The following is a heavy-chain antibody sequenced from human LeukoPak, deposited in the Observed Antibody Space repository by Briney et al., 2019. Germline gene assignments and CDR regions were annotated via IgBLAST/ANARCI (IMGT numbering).Heavy chain of an antibody. CDR3: AARYYDSSGYLFPDDY. Sequence: ASVKVSCKASGGTFSSYGISWVRQAPGQGLEWMGGIIPIFGTANYAQKFQGRVTITADESTSTAYMELSSLRSEDTAVYYCAARYYDSSGYLFPDDYWGQGILVTVSS. D-gene: IGHD3-22*01. CDR2: IIPIFGTA. CDR1: GGTFSSYG. V-gene: IGHV1-69*13. J-gene: IGHJ4*02.